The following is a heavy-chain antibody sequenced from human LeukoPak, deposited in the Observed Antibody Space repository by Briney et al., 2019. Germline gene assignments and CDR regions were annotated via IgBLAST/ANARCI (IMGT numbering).Heavy chain of an antibody. D-gene: IGHD1-1*01. CDR3: ARDTTREQDI. CDR2: ISSNGGKT. J-gene: IGHJ6*02. Sequence: GGSLRLSCAASGFTFSRDYMHWVRQAPGKGLEYVSAISSNGGKTHYTNSVKGRFTISRDNSKNTMYLQMGSLSTEDTAVYYCARDTTREQDIWGQGTTVTVSS. CDR1: GFTFSRDY. V-gene: IGHV3-64*01.